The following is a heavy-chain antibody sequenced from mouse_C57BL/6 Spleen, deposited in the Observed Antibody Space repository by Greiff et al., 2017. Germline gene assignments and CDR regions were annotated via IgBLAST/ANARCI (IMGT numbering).Heavy chain of an antibody. V-gene: IGHV5-16*01. CDR2: INYDGSST. D-gene: IGHD4-1*01. CDR3: ARDRLGLAY. J-gene: IGHJ3*01. CDR1: GFTFSDYY. Sequence: EVQVVESEGGLVQPGSSMKLSCTASGFTFSDYYMAWVRQVPEKGLEWVANINYDGSSTYYLDSLKSRFIISRDNAKNILYLQMSSLKSEDTATYYCARDRLGLAYWGQGTLVTVSA.